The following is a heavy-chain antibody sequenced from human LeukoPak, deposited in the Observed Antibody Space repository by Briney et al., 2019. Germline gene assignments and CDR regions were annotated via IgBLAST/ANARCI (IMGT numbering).Heavy chain of an antibody. CDR1: GFTFSTYG. J-gene: IGHJ6*03. Sequence: GGSLRLSCAASGFTFSTYGMHWVRQAPGKGLEWVAFIRYDGSNKYYADSVKGRFTISRDNSKNTLYLQLNSLRAEDTAVFYCAKTMVTANPDYYYCTDVWGKGTTVTVSS. CDR3: AKTMVTANPDYYYCTDV. V-gene: IGHV3-30*02. CDR2: IRYDGSNK. D-gene: IGHD2-21*02.